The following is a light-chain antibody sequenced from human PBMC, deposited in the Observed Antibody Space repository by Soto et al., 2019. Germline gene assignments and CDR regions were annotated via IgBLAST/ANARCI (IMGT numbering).Light chain of an antibody. V-gene: IGLV2-8*01. CDR1: SSDVGGYKY. J-gene: IGLJ1*01. CDR2: EVS. Sequence: QSALAQPPSASGSPGQSVTISCTGTSSDVGGYKYVSWYQQHPGKAPKVMSYEVSKRPSGVPNRFSGSKSGNTASLTVSGLQAEDEADYYCSSYAGSNNYVFGTGTKVTVL. CDR3: SSYAGSNNYV.